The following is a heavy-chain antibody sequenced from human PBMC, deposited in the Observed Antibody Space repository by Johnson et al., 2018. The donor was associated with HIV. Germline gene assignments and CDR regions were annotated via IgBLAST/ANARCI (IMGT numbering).Heavy chain of an antibody. Sequence: VQLVESGGGVVQPGRSLRLSCAASGFTFSSYGMHWVRQAPGKGLEWVAVISYDGSNKYYADSVKGRFIISRDNSKNTLYLQMNSLRAEDTAVYYCAKDDQNYYGSGSYYDAFDIWGQGTMVTVSS. CDR3: AKDDQNYYGSGSYYDAFDI. D-gene: IGHD3-10*01. J-gene: IGHJ3*02. V-gene: IGHV3-30*18. CDR2: ISYDGSNK. CDR1: GFTFSSYG.